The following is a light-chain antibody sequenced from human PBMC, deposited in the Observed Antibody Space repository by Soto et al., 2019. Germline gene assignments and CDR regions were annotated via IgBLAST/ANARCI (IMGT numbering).Light chain of an antibody. J-gene: IGLJ1*01. CDR2: SNN. V-gene: IGLV1-44*01. CDR1: SSNIGSNV. Sequence: QSVLTQPPSASGTPGQRVTISCSGSSSNIGSNVVNWFQQLPGTAPKLRIYSNNQRPSGVLDRFSGSKSGTSASLAISGLQSEDEADYYCATWDDSLNGYVFGTGTKVTVL. CDR3: ATWDDSLNGYV.